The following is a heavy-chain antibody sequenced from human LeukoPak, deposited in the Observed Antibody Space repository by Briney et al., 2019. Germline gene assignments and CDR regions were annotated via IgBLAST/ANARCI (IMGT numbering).Heavy chain of an antibody. J-gene: IGHJ4*02. V-gene: IGHV3-74*01. Sequence: AGGSLRLSCAASGFTFSAFWMHWVRQAPGKGLVWVSRINSDGSSTTYADSVKGRFTISRDNAKNTLYLQMNSLRAEDTAVYYCASSTAGRWYRDSHYFDYWGQGILVTVSS. CDR2: INSDGSST. CDR1: GFTFSAFW. CDR3: ASSTAGRWYRDSHYFDY. D-gene: IGHD4-23*01.